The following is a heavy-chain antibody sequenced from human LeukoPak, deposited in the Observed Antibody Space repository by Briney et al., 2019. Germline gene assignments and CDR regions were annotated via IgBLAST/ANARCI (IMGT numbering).Heavy chain of an antibody. CDR2: INPSGVST. CDR3: ARGGSDSSGYYNYYFDY. J-gene: IGHJ4*02. CDR1: GYTFTNYY. D-gene: IGHD3-22*01. V-gene: IGHV1-46*01. Sequence: ASVTVSCKASGYTFTNYYMHWVRQAPGQGLEWMGIINPSGVSTSYAQKFQGRVTMTGDTSTSTVYMELSSLRSGDTAVYYCARGGSDSSGYYNYYFDYWGQGTLVTVSS.